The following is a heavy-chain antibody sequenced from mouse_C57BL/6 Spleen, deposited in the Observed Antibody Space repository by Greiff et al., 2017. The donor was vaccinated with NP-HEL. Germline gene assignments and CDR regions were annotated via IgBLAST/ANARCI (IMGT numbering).Heavy chain of an antibody. CDR3: ARATGYYAMDY. CDR2: ILPGSGST. J-gene: IGHJ4*01. CDR1: GYTFTGYW. Sequence: VKLQESGAELMKPGASVKLSCKATGYTFTGYWIEWVKQRPGHGLEWIGEILPGSGSTNYIEKFKGKATFTADTSSNTAYMQLSSLTTEDSAIYYCARATGYYAMDYWGQGTSVTVSS. V-gene: IGHV1-9*01.